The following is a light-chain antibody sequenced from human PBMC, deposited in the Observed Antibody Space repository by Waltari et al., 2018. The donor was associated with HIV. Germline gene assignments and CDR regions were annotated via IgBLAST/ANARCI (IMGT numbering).Light chain of an antibody. V-gene: IGLV1-40*01. CDR3: QSYDSSLSGSE. CDR2: GNS. J-gene: IGLJ2*01. CDR1: SSNIGAGYD. Sequence: QSVLTQPPSVSGAPGQRVPISCTGSSSNIGAGYDVHWYQQLPGTAPKLLIYGNSNRPSGVPDRFSGSKSGTSASLAITGLQAEDEADYYCQSYDSSLSGSEFGGGTKLTVL.